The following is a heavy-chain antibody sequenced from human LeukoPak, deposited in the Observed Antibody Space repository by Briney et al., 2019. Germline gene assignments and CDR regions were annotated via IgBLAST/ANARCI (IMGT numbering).Heavy chain of an antibody. CDR3: ARDMVRGVIKNLFDY. CDR1: GGSFSGYY. J-gene: IGHJ4*02. Sequence: SETLSLTCAVYGGSFSGYYWSWIRQPPGKGLEWIGEINHSGSTNYNPSLKSRVTISVDTSKNQFSLKLSSVTAADTAVYYCARDMVRGVIKNLFDYWGQGTLVTVSS. CDR2: INHSGST. V-gene: IGHV4-34*01. D-gene: IGHD3-10*01.